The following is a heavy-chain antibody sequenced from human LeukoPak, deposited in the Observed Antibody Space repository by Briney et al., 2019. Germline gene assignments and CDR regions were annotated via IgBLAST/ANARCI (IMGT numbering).Heavy chain of an antibody. Sequence: GESLRLSCAASGFSFTTYWMSWVRQAQGKGLEWVANINQDGTEKYYVDSVKGRFTISRDNAKNSLYLQMNSLRAEDTAVYYCARRPYSSGWYPAFDIWGQGTMVTVSS. CDR3: ARRPYSSGWYPAFDI. J-gene: IGHJ3*02. V-gene: IGHV3-7*01. CDR2: INQDGTEK. D-gene: IGHD6-19*01. CDR1: GFSFTTYW.